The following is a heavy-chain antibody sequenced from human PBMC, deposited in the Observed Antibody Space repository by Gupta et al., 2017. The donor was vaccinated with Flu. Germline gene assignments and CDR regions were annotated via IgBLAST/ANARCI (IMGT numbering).Heavy chain of an antibody. CDR3: ARFGRCGDTNCAGFDF. Sequence: QVQLQESGPGLVNPSETLSLTCTVSGDSMSPYYWSWIRQSPGKGLEWLAYIHFSGSLNYNPSLKSRLIISVDTSKNQFSLKLDSVTAADTAVYYCARFGRCGDTNCAGFDFWGQGTLVTVSS. J-gene: IGHJ4*02. CDR2: IHFSGSL. CDR1: GDSMSPYY. D-gene: IGHD7-27*01. V-gene: IGHV4-59*01.